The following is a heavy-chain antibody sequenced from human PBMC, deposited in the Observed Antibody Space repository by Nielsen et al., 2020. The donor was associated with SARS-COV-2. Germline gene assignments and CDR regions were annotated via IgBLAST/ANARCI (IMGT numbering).Heavy chain of an antibody. V-gene: IGHV4-30-2*01. J-gene: IGHJ3*02. CDR3: ARGGRITFGGADDAFDI. Sequence: SEPLSLPCSVSGVSISSGGYSLSWIRQPPGKGLEWIGYIYHSGRTYYNPSLKSRVTISVDRSKNQFSLKLSSVTAADTAVYYCARGGRITFGGADDAFDIWGQGTMVTVAS. CDR1: GVSISSGGYS. CDR2: IYHSGRT. D-gene: IGHD3-16*01.